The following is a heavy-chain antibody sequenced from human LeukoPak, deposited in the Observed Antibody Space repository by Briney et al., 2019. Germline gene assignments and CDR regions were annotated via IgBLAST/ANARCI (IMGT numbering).Heavy chain of an antibody. V-gene: IGHV4-59*01. J-gene: IGHJ3*02. D-gene: IGHD3-22*01. CDR2: IYYSGST. CDR3: AREDDSSGYYAFDI. CDR1: GGSISSYY. Sequence: SETLSLTCTVSGGSISSYYWSWIRQPPGKGLEWIGYIYYSGSTNYNPSLESRVTISVDTSKNQFSLKLSSVTAADTAVYYCAREDDSSGYYAFDIWGQGTMVTVSS.